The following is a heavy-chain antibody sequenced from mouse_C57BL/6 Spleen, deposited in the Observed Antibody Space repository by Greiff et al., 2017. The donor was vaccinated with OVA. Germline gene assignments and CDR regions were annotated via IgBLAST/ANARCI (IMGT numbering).Heavy chain of an antibody. D-gene: IGHD2-4*01. J-gene: IGHJ4*01. CDR1: GYTFTDYN. V-gene: IGHV1-22*01. CDR2: INPNNGGT. Sequence: VQLKQSGPELVKPGASVKMSCKASGYTFTDYNMHWVKQSHGKSLEWIGYINPNNGGTSYNQKFKGKATLTVNKSSSTAYMELRSLTSEDSAVYYCARGGYYDYVYYAMDYWGQGTSVTVSS. CDR3: ARGGYYDYVYYAMDY.